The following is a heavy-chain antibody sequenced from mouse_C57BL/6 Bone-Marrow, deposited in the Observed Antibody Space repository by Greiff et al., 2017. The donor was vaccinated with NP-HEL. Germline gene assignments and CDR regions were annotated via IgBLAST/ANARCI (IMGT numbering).Heavy chain of an antibody. J-gene: IGHJ1*03. D-gene: IGHD1-2*01. Sequence: QVQLQQPGAELVKPGASVKLSCKASGYTFTSYWMHWVKQRPGRGLEWIGRIDPNSGGTKYNEKFKSKATLTVDKPSSTAYMQLSSLTSEDSAVYYCARGEILRPVALTLQDWGTGTTVTVSS. CDR3: ARGEILRPVALTLQD. V-gene: IGHV1-72*01. CDR1: GYTFTSYW. CDR2: IDPNSGGT.